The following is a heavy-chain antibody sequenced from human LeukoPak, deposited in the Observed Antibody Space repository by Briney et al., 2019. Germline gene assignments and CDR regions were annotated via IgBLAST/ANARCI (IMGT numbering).Heavy chain of an antibody. CDR2: INPNSGGT. CDR1: GYTFTGYY. D-gene: IGHD3-16*01. Sequence: ASVKVSCKASGYTFTGYYMHWVRPAPGQGLEWMGRINPNSGGTNYAQKFQGRVTMTRDTSNSTAYMELSRLRADDTAVYYCARTTLGPKGGEDYYFDYWGQGTLVTVSS. CDR3: ARTTLGPKGGEDYYFDY. J-gene: IGHJ4*02. V-gene: IGHV1-2*06.